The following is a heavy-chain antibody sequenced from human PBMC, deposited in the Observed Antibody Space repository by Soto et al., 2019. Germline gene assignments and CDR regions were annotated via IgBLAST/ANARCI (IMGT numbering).Heavy chain of an antibody. Sequence: ASVKVSCKTSGYPFNTYGISWVRQAPGQGLELMGWISAYDGKTMYAEKFQGRVTMTTDTSTSTAYMELRSLRSDDTAIYYCARDPHEFWTSYWFDPWGQGTPVTVSS. CDR3: ARDPHEFWTSYWFDP. CDR1: GYPFNTYG. CDR2: ISAYDGKT. D-gene: IGHD3-3*01. J-gene: IGHJ5*02. V-gene: IGHV1-18*01.